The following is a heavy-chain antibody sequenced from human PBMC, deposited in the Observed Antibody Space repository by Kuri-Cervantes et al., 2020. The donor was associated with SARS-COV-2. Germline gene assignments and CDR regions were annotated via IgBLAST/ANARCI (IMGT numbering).Heavy chain of an antibody. D-gene: IGHD1-1*01. CDR3: ALIGTLYNFDAFDI. Sequence: LSLTCAASGFTFSSYEMNWVRQAPGKGLEWVSYISSSGSTIYYADSVKGRFTISRDNAKNSLYLQMNSLRAEDTAVYYCALIGTLYNFDAFDIWGQGTMVTVSS. J-gene: IGHJ3*02. CDR2: ISSSGSTI. CDR1: GFTFSSYE. V-gene: IGHV3-48*03.